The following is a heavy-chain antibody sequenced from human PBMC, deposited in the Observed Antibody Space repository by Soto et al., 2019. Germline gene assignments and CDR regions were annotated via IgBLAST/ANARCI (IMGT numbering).Heavy chain of an antibody. CDR1: GGSISSSSYY. D-gene: IGHD3-16*01. J-gene: IGHJ5*02. V-gene: IGHV4-39*01. CDR3: ARRGTTTFPLDP. Sequence: SETLSLTCTVSGGSISSSSYYWGWIRQPPGKGLEWIGSIYYSGSTYYNPSLKSRVTISVDTSKNQFSLKLSSVTAADTAVYYCARRGTTTFPLDPWGQGTLVTVSS. CDR2: IYYSGST.